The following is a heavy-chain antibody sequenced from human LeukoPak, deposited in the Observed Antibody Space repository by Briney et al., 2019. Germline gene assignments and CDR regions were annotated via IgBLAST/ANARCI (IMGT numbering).Heavy chain of an antibody. V-gene: IGHV3-15*01. D-gene: IGHD3-9*01. CDR3: TTWNYDILTGYSI. CDR2: IKSKTHGGTT. CDR1: GFSFKNVW. J-gene: IGHJ4*02. Sequence: GGSLRLSCAASGFSFKNVWMSWVRQAPGKGLEWVGRIKSKTHGGTTDYAAAVKGRFTISRDDSKSTLYLQMNSLRTEDTALYYCTTWNYDILTGYSIWGQGTLVTVSS.